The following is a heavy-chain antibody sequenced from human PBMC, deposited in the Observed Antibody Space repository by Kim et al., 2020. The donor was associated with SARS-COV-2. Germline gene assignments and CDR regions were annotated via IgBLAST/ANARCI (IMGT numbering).Heavy chain of an antibody. CDR3: GRGGSLVRGVGDI. J-gene: IGHJ4*02. V-gene: IGHV3-72*01. Sequence: GGSLRLSCAGSGFTLSDHYVDWVRQALGKGLEWIGRSRDKGNTFTTEYATSVKGRFSLLRDDSRNSVYLQMNNLKIDDTAVYYCGRGGSLVRGVGDIWGQGTLVTVSS. D-gene: IGHD3-10*01. CDR2: SRDKGNTFTT. CDR1: GFTLSDHY.